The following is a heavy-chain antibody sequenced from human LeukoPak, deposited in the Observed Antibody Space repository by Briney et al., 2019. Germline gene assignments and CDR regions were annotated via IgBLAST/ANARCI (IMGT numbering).Heavy chain of an antibody. Sequence: GGSLRLSCAASGFIFDDYAMHWVRQAPGKGLEWVSGISWNSGSIGYADSVKGRFTISRDNAKNSLYLQMNSLRAEDTALYYCAKGDTVTSDYYYYYGMDVWGQGTTVTVSS. D-gene: IGHD4-17*01. CDR2: ISWNSGSI. V-gene: IGHV3-9*01. CDR1: GFIFDDYA. CDR3: AKGDTVTSDYYYYYGMDV. J-gene: IGHJ6*02.